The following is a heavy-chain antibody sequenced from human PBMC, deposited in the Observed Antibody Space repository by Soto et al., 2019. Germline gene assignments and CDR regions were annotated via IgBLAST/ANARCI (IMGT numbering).Heavy chain of an antibody. CDR2: IWYDGNNK. CDR1: GFTFSSHG. J-gene: IGHJ4*02. CDR3: ATEYNWTAAFEF. V-gene: IGHV3-33*01. D-gene: IGHD1-20*01. Sequence: GGSLRLSCAASGFTFSSHGMHWVRQTPGKGLEWVAHIWYDGNNKYYGDSVKGRFTISRDNSKNTLYLQMNSLRAEDTAVYYCATEYNWTAAFEFWGRGTLVTVSS.